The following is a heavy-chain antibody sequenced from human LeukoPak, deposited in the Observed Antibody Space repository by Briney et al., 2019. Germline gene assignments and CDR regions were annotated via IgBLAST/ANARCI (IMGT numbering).Heavy chain of an antibody. V-gene: IGHV4-34*09. CDR2: IYYSGST. CDR3: ATTDSSGYYGDY. J-gene: IGHJ4*02. Sequence: PSETLSLTCAVYGGSFSGYYWSWIRQPPGKGLEWIGYIYYSGSTYYNPSLKSRVTISVDTSKDQFSLKLSSVTAADTAVYYCATTDSSGYYGDYWGQGTLVTVSS. D-gene: IGHD3-22*01. CDR1: GGSFSGYY.